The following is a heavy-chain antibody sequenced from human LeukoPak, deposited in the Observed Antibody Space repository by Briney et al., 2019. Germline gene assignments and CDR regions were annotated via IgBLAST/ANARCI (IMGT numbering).Heavy chain of an antibody. CDR1: GFTFSKYA. J-gene: IGHJ4*02. CDR2: ISGGGDST. D-gene: IGHD2-2*01. V-gene: IGHV3-23*01. Sequence: HPGGSLRLSCAASGFTFSKYAITWVRQATGKGLEWVSTISGGGDSTYYADSVKGRFTISRDNSKNTLFLQMNSLRAEDTAVYYCANHRQGVVPAAFDYWGQGTLVTVSS. CDR3: ANHRQGVVPAAFDY.